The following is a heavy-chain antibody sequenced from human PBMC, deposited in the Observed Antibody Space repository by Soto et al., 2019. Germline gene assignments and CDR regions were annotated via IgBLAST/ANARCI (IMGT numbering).Heavy chain of an antibody. CDR1: GGSISSYY. Sequence: SETLSLTCTVSGGSISSYYWSGIRQPPGKGLEWIGYIYYSWSTNYNPSLKSRVTISVDTSKNQFSLKPSSVTAADMAVYYCARVPVAGPGWFDPWGHGTLVPPSS. D-gene: IGHD6-19*01. J-gene: IGHJ5*02. CDR3: ARVPVAGPGWFDP. CDR2: IYYSWST. V-gene: IGHV4-59*01.